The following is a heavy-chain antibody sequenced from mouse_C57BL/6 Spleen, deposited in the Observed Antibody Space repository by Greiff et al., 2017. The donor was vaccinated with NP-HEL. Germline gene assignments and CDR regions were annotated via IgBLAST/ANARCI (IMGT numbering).Heavy chain of an antibody. CDR2: INPSTGGT. V-gene: IGHV1-42*01. CDR3: ARRRKNFDY. CDR1: GYSFTGYY. Sequence: VQLKQPGPELVKPGASVKISCKASGYSFTGYYMNWVKQSPEQGLEWIGEINPSTGGTTYNQKFKGKATLTVDKSSSTAYMQLKSLTSEDSAAYYCARRRKNFDYWGQGTTLTVSS. J-gene: IGHJ2*01.